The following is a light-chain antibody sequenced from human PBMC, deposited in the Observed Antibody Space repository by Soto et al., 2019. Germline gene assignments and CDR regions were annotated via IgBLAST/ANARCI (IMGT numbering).Light chain of an antibody. CDR2: KAS. V-gene: IGKV1-5*03. CDR1: QTISSW. CDR3: QQLNVYPST. Sequence: DIQMTQSPSTLSGSVGDRVTITCRASQTISSWLAWYQQKPGKAPKLLIYKASTLKSGVPSRFSGGGSGTDFTLTITSLQPEDFATYYCQQLNVYPSTFGGGTKVDI. J-gene: IGKJ4*01.